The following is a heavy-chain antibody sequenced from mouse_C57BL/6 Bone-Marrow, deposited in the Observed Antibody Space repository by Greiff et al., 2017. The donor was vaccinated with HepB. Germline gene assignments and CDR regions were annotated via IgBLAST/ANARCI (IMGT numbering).Heavy chain of an antibody. V-gene: IGHV5-4*01. Sequence: EVQLVESGGGLVKPGGSLKLSCAASGFTFSSYAMSWVRQTPEKRLEWVATISDGGSYTYYPDNVKGRFTISRDNAKNNLYLQMSHLKSEDTAMYYCARKEDYDRRPAWFAYWGQGTLVTVSA. CDR3: ARKEDYDRRPAWFAY. J-gene: IGHJ3*01. CDR1: GFTFSSYA. CDR2: ISDGGSYT. D-gene: IGHD2-4*01.